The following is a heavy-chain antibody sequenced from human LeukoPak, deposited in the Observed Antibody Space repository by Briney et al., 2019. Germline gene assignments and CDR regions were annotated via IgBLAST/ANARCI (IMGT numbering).Heavy chain of an antibody. CDR2: IYTSGST. V-gene: IGHV4-4*07. D-gene: IGHD5-24*01. Sequence: PSETLCLTCTASGFSISSYYWSWIRQPAGKGLEWIGRIYTSGSTNYNPSLKSRVTMSVDTSKNQFSLKLSSATAADTAVYYCASTTRRDGYNPLGDYWGQGTLVTVSS. J-gene: IGHJ4*02. CDR1: GFSISSYY. CDR3: ASTTRRDGYNPLGDY.